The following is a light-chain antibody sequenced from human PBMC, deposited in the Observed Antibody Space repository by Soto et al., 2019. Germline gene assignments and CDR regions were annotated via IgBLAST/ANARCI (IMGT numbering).Light chain of an antibody. CDR2: KAS. Sequence: DIQMTQSPSTLSASVGDRVTITCRASQSISSWLAWYQQKPGKAPKLLIYKASSLESGVPSRFSGSGSGTEFTHTISSLQPDDFATYYCQQYNSYSPVFGGGTKVEIK. CDR1: QSISSW. V-gene: IGKV1-5*03. CDR3: QQYNSYSPV. J-gene: IGKJ4*01.